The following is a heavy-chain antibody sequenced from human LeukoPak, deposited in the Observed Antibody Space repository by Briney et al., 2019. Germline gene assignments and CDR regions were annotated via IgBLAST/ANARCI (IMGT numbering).Heavy chain of an antibody. CDR1: GYSFTSYW. Sequence: GESLRISCKGSGYSFTSYWISWVRQMPGKGLEWMGRIDPSDSYTNYSPSFQGHVTISADKSISTAYLQWSSLKASDTAMYYYALSPPLGYCSSISCSDYWGQGTLVTVSS. J-gene: IGHJ4*02. CDR2: IDPSDSYT. CDR3: ALSPPLGYCSSISCSDY. D-gene: IGHD2-2*01. V-gene: IGHV5-10-1*01.